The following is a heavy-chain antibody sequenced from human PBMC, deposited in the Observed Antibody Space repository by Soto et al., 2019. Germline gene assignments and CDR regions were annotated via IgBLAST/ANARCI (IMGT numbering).Heavy chain of an antibody. J-gene: IGHJ6*02. Sequence: PETLSLTCTVSGGSVSSESHYWSWIRQTPGKGLEWIGYIYYTGSTNYNPSLKSRVTISVDTSKNQFSLKLSSVTAADTAVYYCARADGAAVAVPYYYYYGMDVWGQGTTVTVSS. CDR2: IYYTGST. CDR3: ARADGAAVAVPYYYYYGMDV. CDR1: GGSVSSESHY. V-gene: IGHV4-61*01. D-gene: IGHD6-19*01.